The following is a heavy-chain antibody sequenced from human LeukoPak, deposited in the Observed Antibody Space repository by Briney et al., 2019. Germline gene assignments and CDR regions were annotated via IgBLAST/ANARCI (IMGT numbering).Heavy chain of an antibody. CDR3: ASVGCSSTSCHGEYYYYMDV. J-gene: IGHJ6*03. CDR2: IIPILGIA. CDR1: GGTFSSYT. Sequence: SVKVSCKASGGTFSSYTISWLRQAPGRGLEWMGRIIPILGIANYAQKFQGRVTITADKSTSTAYMELSSLRSEDTAVYYCASVGCSSTSCHGEYYYYMDVWGKGTTVTVSS. V-gene: IGHV1-69*02. D-gene: IGHD2-2*01.